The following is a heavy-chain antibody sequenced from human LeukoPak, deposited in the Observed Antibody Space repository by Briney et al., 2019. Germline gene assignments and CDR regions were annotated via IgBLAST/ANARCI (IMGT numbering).Heavy chain of an antibody. D-gene: IGHD3-3*01. V-gene: IGHV3-30*18. CDR1: GFTFSSYG. CDR2: ISYDGSNK. J-gene: IGHJ4*02. CDR3: AKEGSIFGVVIRPYYFDY. Sequence: GESLRLSCAASGFTFSSYGMHWVRQTPGKGLEWVAVISYDGSNKYYADSVKGRFTISRDNSKNTLYLQMNSLRAEDTAVYYCAKEGSIFGVVIRPYYFDYWGQGTLVTVSS.